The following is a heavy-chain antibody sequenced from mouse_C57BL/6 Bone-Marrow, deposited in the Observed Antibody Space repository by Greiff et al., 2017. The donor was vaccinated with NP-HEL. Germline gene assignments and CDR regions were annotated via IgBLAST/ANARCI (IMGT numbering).Heavy chain of an antibody. Sequence: EVQLQQSGPELVKPGASVKIPCKASGYTFTDYNMDWVKQSHGKSLEWIGDINPNNGGTIYNQKFKGKATLTVDKSSSTAYMELRSLTSEDTAVYYCARLSSGYPRFAYWGQGTLVTVSA. J-gene: IGHJ3*01. CDR2: INPNNGGT. V-gene: IGHV1-18*01. CDR3: ARLSSGYPRFAY. CDR1: GYTFTDYN. D-gene: IGHD3-2*02.